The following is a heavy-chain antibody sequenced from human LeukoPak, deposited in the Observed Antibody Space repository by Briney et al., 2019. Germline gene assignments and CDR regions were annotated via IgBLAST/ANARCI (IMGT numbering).Heavy chain of an antibody. V-gene: IGHV3-20*04. CDR2: IVRNGGGT. CDR3: VRGFRGGPFDY. J-gene: IGHJ4*02. Sequence: PGGSLRLSCVASGFTFDDYGMSWVRQVPGKGLEWGSGIVRNGGGTVYADSVKGRFTMSRDNAGTSLYLQMNSLRADDTALYYCVRGFRGGPFDYWGQGTLVTVSS. CDR1: GFTFDDYG. D-gene: IGHD3-10*01.